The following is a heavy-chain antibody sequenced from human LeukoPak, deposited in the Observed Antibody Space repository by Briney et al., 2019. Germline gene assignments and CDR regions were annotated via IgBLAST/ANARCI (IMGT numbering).Heavy chain of an antibody. CDR2: ISGSGGST. D-gene: IGHD2-8*02. Sequence: GGSLRLSCAASGFTFSSYAMSWVRQAPGKGLEWVSAISGSGGSTYYADSVKGRFTISRDNSKNTLYLQMNSLRAVDTAVYYCVKVGWWVRYYFDYWGQGTLVTVSS. CDR3: VKVGWWVRYYFDY. V-gene: IGHV3-23*01. CDR1: GFTFSSYA. J-gene: IGHJ4*02.